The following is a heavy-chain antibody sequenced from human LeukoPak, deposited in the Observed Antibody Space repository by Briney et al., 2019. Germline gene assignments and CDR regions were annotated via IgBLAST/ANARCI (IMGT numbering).Heavy chain of an antibody. D-gene: IGHD2-21*02. CDR1: GYSLTGYW. J-gene: IGHJ4*02. CDR2: VYPGDSDT. CDR3: ARRWVGTNNNYFDY. V-gene: IGHV5-51*01. Sequence: GESLKISCQASGYSLTGYWIGWVRQMPGKGLEWMGVVYPGDSDTRYSPPFQGQVTFSADKSISTAYLQWSSLKASDTAMYYCARRWVGTNNNYFDYWGQGTLVTVSS.